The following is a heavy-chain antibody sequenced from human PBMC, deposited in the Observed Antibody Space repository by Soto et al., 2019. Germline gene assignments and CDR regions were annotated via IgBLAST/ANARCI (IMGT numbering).Heavy chain of an antibody. CDR1: GTSISNYY. CDR3: VRIRYQLPSSVLWLDP. J-gene: IGHJ5*02. D-gene: IGHD3-16*01. Sequence: SETLSLTCSVSGTSISNYYWIWIRQPAGKGLEWIGSVYASGSTNYNPSLKSRVTMSVDTSQNQFSLRLISVTAADTAMYFCVRIRYQLPSSVLWLDPWGQGTPVTVSS. CDR2: VYASGST. V-gene: IGHV4-4*07.